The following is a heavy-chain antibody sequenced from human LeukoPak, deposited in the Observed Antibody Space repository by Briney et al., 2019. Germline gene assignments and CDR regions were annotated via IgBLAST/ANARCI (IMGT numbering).Heavy chain of an antibody. J-gene: IGHJ4*02. Sequence: SETLSLTCTVSGGSIRSSSYYWGWIRQPPGKGLEWIGSIYYSGSTYYNPSLKSRVTISVDTSKNQFSLKLGSVTAADTAVYYCASLRERSYYARGFDYWGQGTLVTVSS. CDR2: IYYSGST. CDR1: GGSIRSSSYY. CDR3: ASLRERSYYARGFDY. D-gene: IGHD1-26*01. V-gene: IGHV4-39*01.